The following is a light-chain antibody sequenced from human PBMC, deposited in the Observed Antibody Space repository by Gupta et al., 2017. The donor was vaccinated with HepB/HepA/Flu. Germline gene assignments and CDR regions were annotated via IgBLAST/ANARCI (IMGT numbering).Light chain of an antibody. CDR2: DNN. V-gene: IGLV1-40*01. CDR3: QSYDRSLSGWV. CDR1: GSNIGSGYV. Sequence: QSVLTQPPSVSGAPGQRVIISCTGSGSNIGSGYVVHWYQQLPGTAPKLLIFDNNNRPSGVPDRFSGSKSGASASLAITGLQADDEAVYCCQSYDRSLSGWVFGGGTKLTVL. J-gene: IGLJ3*02.